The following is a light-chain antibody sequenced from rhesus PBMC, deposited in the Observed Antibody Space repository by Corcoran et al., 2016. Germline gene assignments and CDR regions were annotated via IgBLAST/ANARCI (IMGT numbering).Light chain of an antibody. CDR2: AAS. CDR3: LQNYTTPYS. V-gene: IGKV1-94*01. CDR1: QGINKE. Sequence: DIQMTQSPSSLSASVGDRVTVTCRASQGINKELSRYQQKQRKSSTLLIYAASSLQTGVSSRFSGSGSGTDYTLTISSLQPEDVATYSCLQNYTTPYSFCQGTKVEIK. J-gene: IGKJ2*01.